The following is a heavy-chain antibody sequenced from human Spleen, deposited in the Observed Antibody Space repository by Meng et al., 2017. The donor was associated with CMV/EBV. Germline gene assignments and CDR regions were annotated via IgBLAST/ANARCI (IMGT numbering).Heavy chain of an antibody. V-gene: IGHV3-74*01. J-gene: IGHJ6*02. CDR3: ARDFVDDFWSGYSPRAPYYYYYGMDV. CDR2: INSDGSST. D-gene: IGHD3-3*01. Sequence: WVRQAPGKGLVWVSRINSDGSSTSYADSVKGRFTISRDNAKNTLYLQMNSLRAEDTAVYYCARDFVDDFWSGYSPRAPYYYYYGMDVWGQGTMVTVSS.